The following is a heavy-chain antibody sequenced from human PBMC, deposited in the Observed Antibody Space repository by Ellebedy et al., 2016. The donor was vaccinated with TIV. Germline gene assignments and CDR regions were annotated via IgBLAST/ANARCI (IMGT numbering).Heavy chain of an antibody. CDR1: GFTFSSYA. V-gene: IGHV3-23*01. J-gene: IGHJ4*02. D-gene: IGHD1-26*01. CDR3: ARDQSFEFDGATANDY. CDR2: ISGSGGST. Sequence: PGGSLRLSCAASGFTFSSYAMSWVRQAPGKGLEWVSAISGSGGSTYYADSVKGRFTISRDNSKNTLYLQMNSLRAEDTAVHYCARDQSFEFDGATANDYWGQGTLVTVSS.